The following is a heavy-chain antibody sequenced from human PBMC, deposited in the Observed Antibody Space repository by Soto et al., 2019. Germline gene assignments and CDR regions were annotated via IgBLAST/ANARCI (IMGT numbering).Heavy chain of an antibody. V-gene: IGHV3-11*01. CDR3: VRDYDTNPYWFFDL. CDR2: VGGSGSA. D-gene: IGHD2-8*01. CDR1: GFTFSPYG. Sequence: PGGSLRLSCVVSGFTFSPYGVSWVRQAPGKGLERISQVGGSGSAHYAESVKGRFIISRDNAKNSVYLQMNNLRVEDTAVYYCVRDYDTNPYWFFDLWGQGTQVTVSS. J-gene: IGHJ2*01.